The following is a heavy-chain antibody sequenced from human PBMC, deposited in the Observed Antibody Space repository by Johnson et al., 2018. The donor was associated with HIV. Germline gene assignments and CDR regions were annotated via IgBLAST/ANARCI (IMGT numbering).Heavy chain of an antibody. D-gene: IGHD1-26*01. CDR3: ARYGISFVGATTVKWAFDI. J-gene: IGHJ3*02. CDR1: GFTFSSYA. Sequence: QVQLVESGRGVVQPGRSLSLSCAASGFTFSSYAMHWVRQAPGKGLEWVAVISYDGSNKYYADSVKGRFTISRDNSKNTLYLQMNSLRAEDTAVYYCARYGISFVGATTVKWAFDIWGQGTMVTVSS. CDR2: ISYDGSNK. V-gene: IGHV3-30-3*01.